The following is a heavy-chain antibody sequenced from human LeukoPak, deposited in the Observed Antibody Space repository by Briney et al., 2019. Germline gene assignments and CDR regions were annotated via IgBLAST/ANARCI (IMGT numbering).Heavy chain of an antibody. CDR1: GGSFSGYY. J-gene: IGHJ4*02. CDR2: INHSGST. CDR3: ASPDYGGNSASFDY. V-gene: IGHV4-34*01. D-gene: IGHD4-23*01. Sequence: SETLSLTCAVYGGSFSGYYWSWIRQPPGKGLEWIGEINHSGSTNYNPSLKSRVTISVDTSKNQFSLKLSSVTAADTAVYYCASPDYGGNSASFDYWGQGTLVTVSS.